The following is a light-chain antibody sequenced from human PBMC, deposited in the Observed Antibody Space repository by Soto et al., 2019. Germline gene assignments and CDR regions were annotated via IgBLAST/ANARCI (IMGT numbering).Light chain of an antibody. CDR2: DAS. V-gene: IGKV3-20*01. CDR3: QQSAT. J-gene: IGKJ3*01. CDR1: QIVRSTS. Sequence: LTHSPCTLSLSPGCRSTLSCRASQIVRSTSLAWYQQKPGQPPRPLIYDASSRPTGIPDRFSGSGSGTDFTLTISRLAPADFAVYYCQQSATFGPGTQVDIK.